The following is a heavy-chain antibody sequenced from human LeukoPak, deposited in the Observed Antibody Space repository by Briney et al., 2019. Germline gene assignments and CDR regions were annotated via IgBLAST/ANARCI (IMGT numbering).Heavy chain of an antibody. J-gene: IGHJ4*02. D-gene: IGHD6-13*01. CDR1: GLTFSSYG. CDR2: ISYDGSNK. V-gene: IGHV3-30*03. CDR3: ATSERWGYKYRSSKQQLPTFDY. Sequence: GRSLRLSCAASGLTFSSYGMHCVRQTPGKGLEWVAVISYDGSNKYYADSVKGRFTISRDNSKNTLYLQMNSLRAEDTAVYYCATSERWGYKYRSSKQQLPTFDYWGQGTLVTVSS.